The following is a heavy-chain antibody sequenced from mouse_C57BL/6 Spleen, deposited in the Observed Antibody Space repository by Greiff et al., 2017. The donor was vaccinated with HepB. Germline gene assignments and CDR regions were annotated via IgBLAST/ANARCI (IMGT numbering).Heavy chain of an antibody. CDR2: IYPGDGDT. CDR1: GYAFSSYW. Sequence: QVQLKQSGAELVKPGASVKISCKASGYAFSSYWMNWVKQRPGKGLEWIGQIYPGDGDTNYNGKFKGKATLTADKSSSTAYMQLSSLTSEDSAVYFCARGRELGLSWFAYWGQGTLVTVSA. V-gene: IGHV1-80*01. D-gene: IGHD4-1*01. CDR3: ARGRELGLSWFAY. J-gene: IGHJ3*01.